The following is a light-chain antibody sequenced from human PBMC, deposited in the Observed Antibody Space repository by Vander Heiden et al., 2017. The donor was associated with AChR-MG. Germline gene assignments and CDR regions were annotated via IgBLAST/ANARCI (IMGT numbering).Light chain of an antibody. CDR1: QLGNKN. V-gene: IGLV3-1*01. CDR3: QAWDTSTRV. J-gene: IGLJ2*01. CDR2: QDI. Sequence: SYEVTQPPSVSVSPGQTASITCSGDQLGNKNVCWYQQKPGQSPVLVIYQDIKRPPGIPERFSGSNSGNTATLTISGTQAMDEADYYCQAWDTSTRVFGGGTKLTVL.